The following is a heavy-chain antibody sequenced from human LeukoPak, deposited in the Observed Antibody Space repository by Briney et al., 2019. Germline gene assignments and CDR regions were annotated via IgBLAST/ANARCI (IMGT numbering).Heavy chain of an antibody. D-gene: IGHD3-22*01. CDR1: GFTFSTYG. CDR3: AKALGYDSSGHDAFDI. J-gene: IGHJ3*02. V-gene: IGHV3-30*02. CDR2: IRYDGSNK. Sequence: PGGSLRLSCAASGFTFSTYGMHWVRQAPGKGLEWVAFIRYDGSNKKYADSVKGRFTISRDNSKNTLYLQMNSLRAEDTALYYCAKALGYDSSGHDAFDIWGQGTMVTVSS.